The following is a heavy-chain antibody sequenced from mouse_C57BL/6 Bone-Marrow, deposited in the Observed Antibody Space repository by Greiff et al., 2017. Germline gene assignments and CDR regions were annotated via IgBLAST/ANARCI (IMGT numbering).Heavy chain of an antibody. J-gene: IGHJ1*03. V-gene: IGHV5-4*01. CDR2: ISDGGSYT. Sequence: EVNLVESGGGLVKPGGSLKLSCAASGFTFSSYAMSWVRQTPEKRLEWVATISDGGSYTYYPDNVKGRITISRDNAKNNLYLQMSHLKSEDTAMYDGARDGGSYYWYFDVWGTGTTVTVSS. CDR1: GFTFSSYA. CDR3: ARDGGSYYWYFDV. D-gene: IGHD1-1*02.